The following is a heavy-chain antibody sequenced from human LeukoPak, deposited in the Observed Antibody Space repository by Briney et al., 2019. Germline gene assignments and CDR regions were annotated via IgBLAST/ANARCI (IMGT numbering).Heavy chain of an antibody. J-gene: IGHJ4*02. CDR2: IYTSGST. D-gene: IGHD3-22*01. V-gene: IGHV4-61*02. CDR1: GGSISSGSYY. CDR3: ARQRDYYDSSGYYSERRQPYYFDY. Sequence: SETLSLTCTVFGGSISSGSYYWSWIRQPAGKGLEWIGRIYTSGSTNYNPSLKSRVTMSVDTSKNQFSLKLSSVTAADTAVYYCARQRDYYDSSGYYSERRQPYYFDYWGQGTLVTVSS.